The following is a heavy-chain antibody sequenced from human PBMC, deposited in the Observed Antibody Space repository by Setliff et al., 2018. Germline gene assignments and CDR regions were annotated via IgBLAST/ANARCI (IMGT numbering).Heavy chain of an antibody. CDR2: IASNSGFK. CDR3: ATVGAAPDF. V-gene: IGHV3-21*04. CDR1: GFTISVYN. J-gene: IGHJ6*04. Sequence: KPGGSLRLSCAASGFTISVYNMNWIRQAPGKGLEWVSSIASNSGFKYYADSVKGRFSISRDNSKNTLYLQLNSLRADDTAVYYCATVGAAPDFWGKGTTVTVSS. D-gene: IGHD1-26*01.